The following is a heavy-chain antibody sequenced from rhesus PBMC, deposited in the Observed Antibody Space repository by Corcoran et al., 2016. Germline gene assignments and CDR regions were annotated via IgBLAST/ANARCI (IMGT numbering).Heavy chain of an antibody. CDR2: IRGGGRN. V-gene: IGHV4-73*01. CDR3: ARQRGYCSGGVCYTGGLDA. CDR1: GGSVSGYW. J-gene: IGHJ6*01. Sequence: QVQLQQWGEGLVKPSETLSLTCAVYGGSVSGYWWGWIRQPPGKGLEWFGRIRGGGRNNSHPPPKMRITITRDTDKNQFSLKLSSVTAADTAVYYCARQRGYCSGGVCYTGGLDAWGQGVVVTVSS. D-gene: IGHD2-39*02.